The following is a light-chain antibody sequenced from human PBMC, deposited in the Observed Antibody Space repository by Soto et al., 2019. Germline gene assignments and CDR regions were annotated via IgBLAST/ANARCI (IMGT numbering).Light chain of an antibody. Sequence: DIVMTQSPDSLAVSLGERATINCKSSQSVLYSSNNKNYLAWYQQKPGQPPKLLIYWASTRESGVPDRFSGRGFGTNFPPTNSRPQGEDGAVYFCQEYYSTPSFDQGTKLEIK. J-gene: IGKJ2*03. V-gene: IGKV4-1*01. CDR3: QEYYSTPS. CDR1: QSVLYSSNNKNY. CDR2: WAS.